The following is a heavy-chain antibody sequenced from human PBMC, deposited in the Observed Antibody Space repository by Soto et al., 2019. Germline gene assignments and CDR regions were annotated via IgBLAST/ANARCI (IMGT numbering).Heavy chain of an antibody. CDR1: GGTFSTFG. CDR3: ARSAPMDAGDKYYYDF. V-gene: IGHV1-69*13. J-gene: IGHJ4*02. Sequence: SVKVSCKLASGGTFSTFGISWVRQAPGQGLEWMGGIIPFFGTAKYSQKFEDRISITADESTNTVYMDLRSLTSEDTAIYYCARSAPMDAGDKYYYDFWGQGALVTVSS. CDR2: IIPFFGTA. D-gene: IGHD3-16*01.